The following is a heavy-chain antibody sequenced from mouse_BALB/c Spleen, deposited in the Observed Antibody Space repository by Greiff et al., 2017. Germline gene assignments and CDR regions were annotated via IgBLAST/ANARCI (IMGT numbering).Heavy chain of an antibody. CDR1: GFSLSRYS. D-gene: IGHD2-4*01. CDR2: IWGGGST. CDR3: ARNKDYDSAWFAY. Sequence: QVHVKQSGPGLVAPSQSLSITCTVSGFSLSRYSVHWVRQPPGKGLEWLGMIWGGGSTDYNSALKSRLSISKDNSKSQVFLKMNSLQTDDTAMYYCARNKDYDSAWFAYWGQGTLVTVSA. V-gene: IGHV2-6-4*01. J-gene: IGHJ3*01.